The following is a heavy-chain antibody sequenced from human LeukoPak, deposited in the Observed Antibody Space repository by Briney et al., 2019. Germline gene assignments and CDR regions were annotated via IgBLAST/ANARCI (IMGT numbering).Heavy chain of an antibody. CDR2: ISDRGDET. CDR3: AKCWRVVSGNWYLSFDS. Sequence: GGSLRLSCAASGFTFSSYAMSWVRQTPGKGLEWVSSISDRGDETYYADSVRGRSTISRDNSKNTLYLQMKSLGGDDTALYYCAKCWRVVSGNWYLSFDSWGQGTLVTVSS. V-gene: IGHV3-23*01. D-gene: IGHD6-13*01. CDR1: GFTFSSYA. J-gene: IGHJ4*02.